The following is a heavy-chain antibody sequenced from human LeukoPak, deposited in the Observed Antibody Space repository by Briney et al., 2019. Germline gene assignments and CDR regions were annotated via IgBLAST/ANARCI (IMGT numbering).Heavy chain of an antibody. CDR1: GGSISSYY. V-gene: IGHV4-59*01. J-gene: IGHJ4*02. D-gene: IGHD3-10*01. CDR3: ARASRTMVRGVIRYYFDY. CDR2: IYYSGST. Sequence: SETLSLTCTVSGGSISSYYWSWIRQPPGKGLEWIGYIYYSGSTNYNPSLKSRVTISVDTSKNQFSLKLSSVTAADTAVYYCARASRTMVRGVIRYYFDYWGQGTLVTVPS.